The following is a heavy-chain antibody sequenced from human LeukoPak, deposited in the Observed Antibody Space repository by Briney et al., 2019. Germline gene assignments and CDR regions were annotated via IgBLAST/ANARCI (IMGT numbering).Heavy chain of an antibody. CDR3: ARDWDSDYVTRSLDY. Sequence: GGSLRLSCAASGFTFSSYRMNWVRQAPGKGLECVSYIRSSSSIVYYADSVKGRFTISRDNAKNSLYLQMNSLRAEDTAVYYCARDWDSDYVTRSLDYWGQGTLVTVSS. D-gene: IGHD5-12*01. J-gene: IGHJ4*02. CDR2: IRSSSSIV. V-gene: IGHV3-48*04. CDR1: GFTFSSYR.